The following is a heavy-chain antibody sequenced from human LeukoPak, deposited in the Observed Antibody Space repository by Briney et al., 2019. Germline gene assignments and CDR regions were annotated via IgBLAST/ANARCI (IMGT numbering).Heavy chain of an antibody. V-gene: IGHV3-23*01. J-gene: IGHJ4*02. CDR1: GFTFSSYW. CDR3: AKDRVPNYYYDSSGYYYFDY. Sequence: PGGSLRLSCAASGFTFSSYWMSWVRQAPGKGLEWVSAISGSGGSTYYADSVKGRFTISRDNSKNTLYLQMNSLRAEDTAVYYCAKDRVPNYYYDSSGYYYFDYWGQGTLVTVSS. D-gene: IGHD3-22*01. CDR2: ISGSGGST.